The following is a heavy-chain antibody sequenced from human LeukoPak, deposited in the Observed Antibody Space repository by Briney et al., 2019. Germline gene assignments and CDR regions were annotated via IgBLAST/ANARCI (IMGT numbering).Heavy chain of an antibody. CDR3: ARGHRYSSGWYYDY. J-gene: IGHJ4*02. CDR2: IGTAGDT. V-gene: IGHV3-13*01. D-gene: IGHD6-19*01. Sequence: GGSLRLSCAASGFTFSSYDMHWVRQATGKGLEWVSAIGTAGDTYYPGSVKGRFTISRENAKNSLYLQMNSLRAGDTAVYYCARGHRYSSGWYYDYWGQGTLVTVSS. CDR1: GFTFSSYD.